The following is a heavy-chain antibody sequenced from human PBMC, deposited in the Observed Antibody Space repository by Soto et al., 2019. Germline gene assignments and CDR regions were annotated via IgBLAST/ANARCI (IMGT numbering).Heavy chain of an antibody. Sequence: GGSLRLSCAASGFTFSSYSMNWVRQAPGKGLEWVSSISSSSSYIYYAGSVKGRFTLSRDNAKNSLYLQMNSLRAEDTAVYYCARDRGSHQQQLAAIWGQGTLVTVSS. J-gene: IGHJ4*02. V-gene: IGHV3-21*01. CDR1: GFTFSSYS. CDR2: ISSSSSYI. D-gene: IGHD6-13*01. CDR3: ARDRGSHQQQLAAI.